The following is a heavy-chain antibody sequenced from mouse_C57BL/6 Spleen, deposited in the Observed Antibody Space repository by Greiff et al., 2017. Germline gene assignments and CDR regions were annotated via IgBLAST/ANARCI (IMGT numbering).Heavy chain of an antibody. D-gene: IGHD1-1*01. Sequence: EVMLVESGGGLVKPGGSLKLSCAASGFTFSSYAMSWVRQTPEKRLEWVATISDGGSYTYYPDNVKGRFTISRDNAKNNLYLQMSHLKSEDTAMYYCARDHYGSSYGNFDVWGTGTTVTVSS. CDR1: GFTFSSYA. J-gene: IGHJ1*03. V-gene: IGHV5-4*01. CDR3: ARDHYGSSYGNFDV. CDR2: ISDGGSYT.